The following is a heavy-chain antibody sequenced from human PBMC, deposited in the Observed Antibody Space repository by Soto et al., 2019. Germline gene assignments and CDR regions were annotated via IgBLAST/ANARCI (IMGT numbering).Heavy chain of an antibody. V-gene: IGHV3-30*03. J-gene: IGHJ4*02. CDR2: ISFDGSNT. D-gene: IGHD6-19*01. CDR1: GFTFSSYG. CDR3: GAGQFFSDY. Sequence: ESGGGVVQPGRSLRLSCAASGFTFSSYGMHWVRQAPGKGLEWVALISFDGSNTYYADSVKGRFTISRDNSQNTLYLQMHSLRAEDTSLYYCGAGQFFSDYWGQGALVPVSS.